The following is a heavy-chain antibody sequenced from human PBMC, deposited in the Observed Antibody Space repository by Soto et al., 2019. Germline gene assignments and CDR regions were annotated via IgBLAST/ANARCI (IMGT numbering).Heavy chain of an antibody. J-gene: IGHJ3*02. CDR2: ISYDGSNK. V-gene: IGHV3-30*18. CDR1: GFTFSSYG. D-gene: IGHD4-17*01. CDR3: AKDRVDYGDAPDAFDI. Sequence: GGSLRLSCAASGFTFSSYGMHWVRQAPGKGLEWVAVISYDGSNKYYADSVKGRFTISRDNSKNTLYLQMNSLRAEDTAVYYCAKDRVDYGDAPDAFDIWGQGTMVTVSS.